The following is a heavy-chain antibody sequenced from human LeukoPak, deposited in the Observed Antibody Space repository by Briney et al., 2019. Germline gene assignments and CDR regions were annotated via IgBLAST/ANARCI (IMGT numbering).Heavy chain of an antibody. D-gene: IGHD3-22*01. V-gene: IGHV3-21*01. Sequence: GGSLRLSCAASGFTFSSYAMNWVRQAPGKGLEWVSSISSSSSYIYYADSVKGRFTISRDNAKNSLYLQMNSLRAEDTAVYYCARQSEPYYYDSTGFFDIWGQGTMVTVSS. CDR3: ARQSEPYYYDSTGFFDI. CDR2: ISSSSSYI. CDR1: GFTFSSYA. J-gene: IGHJ3*02.